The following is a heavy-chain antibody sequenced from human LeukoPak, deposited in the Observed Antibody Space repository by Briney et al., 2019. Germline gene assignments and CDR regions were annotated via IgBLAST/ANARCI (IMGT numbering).Heavy chain of an antibody. Sequence: PGGSLRLSCAASGFTLSSYSMNWVRQAPGKGLEWVSYISSSSSTIYYADSVKGRFTISRDNARNSLYLQMNSLRAEDTAVYYCARDDYYDSSVWGQGTLVTVSS. V-gene: IGHV3-48*01. D-gene: IGHD3-22*01. J-gene: IGHJ4*02. CDR1: GFTLSSYS. CDR2: ISSSSSTI. CDR3: ARDDYYDSSV.